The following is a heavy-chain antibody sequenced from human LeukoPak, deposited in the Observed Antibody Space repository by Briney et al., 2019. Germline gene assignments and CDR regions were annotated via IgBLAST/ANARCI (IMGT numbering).Heavy chain of an antibody. Sequence: GGSLRLSCAASGFTFSNYWMHWVRQAPGKGLVWVSRINSDGINTSYADSVKGRFTISRDNAKNTLNLQMNSLRAEDTAVYYCARDLGQYYDTSDNWSDPWGQGTLVTVSP. CDR2: INSDGINT. CDR1: GFTFSNYW. CDR3: ARDLGQYYDTSDNWSDP. V-gene: IGHV3-74*01. D-gene: IGHD3-22*01. J-gene: IGHJ5*02.